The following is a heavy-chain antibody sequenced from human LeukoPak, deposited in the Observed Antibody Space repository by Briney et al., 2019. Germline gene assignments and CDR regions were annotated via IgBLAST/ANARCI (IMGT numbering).Heavy chain of an antibody. CDR2: IYYSGST. CDR1: GGSISSSSYY. V-gene: IGHV4-39*02. D-gene: IGHD6-13*01. CDR3: ARESASPGKDWFDP. J-gene: IGHJ5*02. Sequence: KTSETLSLTCTVSGGSISSSSYYWGWIRQPPGKGLEWIGSIYYSGSTYYNPSLKSRVTISVDTSKNQFSLKLSSVTAADTAVYYCARESASPGKDWFDPWGQGTLVTVSS.